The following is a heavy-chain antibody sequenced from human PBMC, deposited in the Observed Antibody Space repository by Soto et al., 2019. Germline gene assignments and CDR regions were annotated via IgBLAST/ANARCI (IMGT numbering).Heavy chain of an antibody. J-gene: IGHJ4*02. CDR2: ISPSASDT. CDR3: AKGGYTFAYE. D-gene: IGHD5-18*01. CDR1: GFSFSTSS. Sequence: PGGSLRLSCAASGFSFSTSSMSWVRQPPGKGLEWVSAISPSASDTLYADSVKGRFTISRDNSQNTLFLQMTSLRADDTTVYYCAKGGYTFAYEWXQGALVTVSS. V-gene: IGHV3-23*01.